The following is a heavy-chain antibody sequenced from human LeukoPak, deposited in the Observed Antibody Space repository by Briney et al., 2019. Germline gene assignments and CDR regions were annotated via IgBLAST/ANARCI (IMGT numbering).Heavy chain of an antibody. CDR2: IYYSGST. CDR1: GYSISSGYY. CDR3: ASRGPYAFDI. Sequence: SETLSLTCTVSGYSISSGYYWGWIRQPPGKGLEWIGSIYYSGSTYYNPSLKSRVTISVDTSKNQFSLKLSSVTAADTAVYYCASRGPYAFDIWGQGTMVTVSS. V-gene: IGHV4-38-2*02. D-gene: IGHD3/OR15-3a*01. J-gene: IGHJ3*02.